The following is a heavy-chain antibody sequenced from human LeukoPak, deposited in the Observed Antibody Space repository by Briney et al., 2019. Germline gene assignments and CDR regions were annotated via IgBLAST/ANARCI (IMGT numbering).Heavy chain of an antibody. V-gene: IGHV3-23*01. D-gene: IGHD6-13*01. CDR3: AKTPGYSSSWYGSFDY. Sequence: PGGSLRLSCAASGFTFSSYAMHWVRQAPGKGLEWVSAISGSGGSTYYADSVKGRFTISRDNSKNTLYLQMNSLRAEDTAVYYCAKTPGYSSSWYGSFDYWGQGTLVTVSS. CDR1: GFTFSSYA. CDR2: ISGSGGST. J-gene: IGHJ4*02.